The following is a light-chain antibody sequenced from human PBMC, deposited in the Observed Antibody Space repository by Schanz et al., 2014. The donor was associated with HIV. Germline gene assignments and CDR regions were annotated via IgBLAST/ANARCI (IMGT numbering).Light chain of an antibody. CDR2: EVS. J-gene: IGLJ3*02. CDR1: SSDVGGYNY. CDR3: SSYAGSSTWV. V-gene: IGLV2-8*01. Sequence: QSALTQPPSASGSPGQSVTISCTGTSSDVGGYNYVSWCQQHPGKAPKLMIYEVSKRPSGVPDRFSGSKSGNTASLTISGLHTDDEADYYCSSYAGSSTWVFGGGTKLTVL.